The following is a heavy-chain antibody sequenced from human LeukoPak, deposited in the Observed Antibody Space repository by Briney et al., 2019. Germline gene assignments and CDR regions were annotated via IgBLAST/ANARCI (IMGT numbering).Heavy chain of an antibody. CDR2: IYYSGST. V-gene: IGHV4-59*08. Sequence: PSETLSLTCTVSGGSISSYYWSWIRQPPGKGLEWIGYIYYSGSTNYNPSLKSRVTISVDTSKNQFSLKLSSVTAADTAVYCCARGRLLDYWGQGTLVTVSS. D-gene: IGHD5-18*01. CDR1: GGSISSYY. J-gene: IGHJ4*02. CDR3: ARGRLLDY.